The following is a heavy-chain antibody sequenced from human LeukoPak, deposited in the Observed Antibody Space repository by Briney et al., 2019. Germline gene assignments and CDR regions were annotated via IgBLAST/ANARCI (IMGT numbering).Heavy chain of an antibody. Sequence: GSLRLSCVVSGFTFSSYSMNWVRQAPGKGLEWVSYITSSSSTIYYADSVKGRFTISRDNSKNTLYLQMNSLRAADTAVYYCAKDLYPPWGYGGNSNIDYWGQGTLVTVSS. J-gene: IGHJ4*02. CDR3: AKDLYPPWGYGGNSNIDY. V-gene: IGHV3-48*01. CDR2: ITSSSSTI. D-gene: IGHD4-23*01. CDR1: GFTFSSYS.